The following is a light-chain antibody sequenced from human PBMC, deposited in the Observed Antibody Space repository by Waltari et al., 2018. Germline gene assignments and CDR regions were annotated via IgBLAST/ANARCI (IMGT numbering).Light chain of an antibody. CDR3: SSYAGGSWV. J-gene: IGLJ3*02. CDR1: SSDVGGYNY. CDR2: EVT. V-gene: IGLV2-8*01. Sequence: SALTQPPSASGSPGQSVTISCTGTSSDVGGYNYVSWYQQHPGKAPKLMIYEVTKRPSGVPDRFSSSKSGNTASLTVSGLQTEEEADYYCSSYAGGSWVFGGGTKLTVL.